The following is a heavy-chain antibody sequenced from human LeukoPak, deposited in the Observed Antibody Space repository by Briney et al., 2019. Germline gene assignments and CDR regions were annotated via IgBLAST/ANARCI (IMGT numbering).Heavy chain of an antibody. J-gene: IGHJ1*01. CDR3: ARGPSSGWEYFQN. D-gene: IGHD6-19*01. Sequence: PGGSLRLSCAASGFISSIYSINWVRQAPGKGLEWVSYISSSSTTIYYADSVKGRFTISRDNAKNSLYLQMNSLRAEDTAVYYCARGPSSGWEYFQNWGQGTLVTVSS. CDR2: ISSSSTTI. V-gene: IGHV3-48*01. CDR1: GFISSIYS.